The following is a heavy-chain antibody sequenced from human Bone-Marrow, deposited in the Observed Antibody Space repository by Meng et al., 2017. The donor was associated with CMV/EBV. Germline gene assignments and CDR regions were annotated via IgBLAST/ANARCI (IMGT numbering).Heavy chain of an antibody. D-gene: IGHD2-15*01. CDR2: SYPDDTDT. J-gene: IGHJ5*02. CDR3: ARQFPFCSGGTCLSNWFDP. V-gene: IGHV5-51*01. CDR1: FADYW. Sequence: FADYWIGWGSQMPGKGLEWMGISYPDDTDTRYNPSFQGQVTVSAGNSISTTDLQWSSLRASDTAMYFCARQFPFCSGGTCLSNWFDPWGQGTLVTVSS.